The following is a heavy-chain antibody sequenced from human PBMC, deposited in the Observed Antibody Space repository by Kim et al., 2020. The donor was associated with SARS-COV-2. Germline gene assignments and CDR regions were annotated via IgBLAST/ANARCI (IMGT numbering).Heavy chain of an antibody. CDR2: IYYSGST. J-gene: IGHJ6*02. CDR3: ARDWRGITMVRGGNGMDV. V-gene: IGHV4-31*03. D-gene: IGHD3-10*01. CDR1: GGSISSGGYY. Sequence: SETLSLTCTVSGGSISSGGYYWSWIRQHPGKGLEWIGYIYYSGSTYYNPSLKSRVTISVDTSKNQFSLKLSSVTAADTAVYYCARDWRGITMVRGGNGMDVWGQGTTVTVSS.